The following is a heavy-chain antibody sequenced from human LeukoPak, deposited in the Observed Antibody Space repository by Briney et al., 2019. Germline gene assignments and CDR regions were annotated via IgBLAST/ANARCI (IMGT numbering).Heavy chain of an antibody. CDR1: GYTFSSCA. Sequence: ASVKVSCKASGYTFSSCAINWVRQAPGQGLEYMGWIDTKTGNPTYAQGFTGRFVFSLDTSVSTAYLQISSLKAEDPAVYYCAIHPSDSSGYFSYWGQGALVTVSS. D-gene: IGHD3-22*01. CDR3: AIHPSDSSGYFSY. V-gene: IGHV7-4-1*02. CDR2: IDTKTGNP. J-gene: IGHJ4*02.